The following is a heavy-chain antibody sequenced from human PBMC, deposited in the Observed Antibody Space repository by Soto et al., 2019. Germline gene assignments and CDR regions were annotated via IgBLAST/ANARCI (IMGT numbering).Heavy chain of an antibody. Sequence: GGSLRLSCAASGFTFSSYAMSWVRQAPGKGLEWVSAISGSGGSTYYADFEKDRFTISSDNSKNTLYLQMNSLRAEDTAVYCCATPVVPAAKSDYWGQGTLVTVSS. V-gene: IGHV3-23*01. CDR3: ATPVVPAAKSDY. CDR2: ISGSGGST. J-gene: IGHJ4*02. CDR1: GFTFSSYA. D-gene: IGHD2-2*01.